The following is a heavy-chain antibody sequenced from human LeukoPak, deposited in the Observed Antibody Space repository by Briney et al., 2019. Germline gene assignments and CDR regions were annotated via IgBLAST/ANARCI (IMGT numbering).Heavy chain of an antibody. Sequence: ASVKVSCKASGYTFTGYYMHWVRQAPGQGLEWMGWINPNSGGTNYAQKFQGRVTMTRDTSISTAYMELSRLRSDDTAVYYCARVHDYGDHFDYWGQGTLVTVSA. CDR1: GYTFTGYY. CDR3: ARVHDYGDHFDY. V-gene: IGHV1-2*02. D-gene: IGHD4-17*01. J-gene: IGHJ4*02. CDR2: INPNSGGT.